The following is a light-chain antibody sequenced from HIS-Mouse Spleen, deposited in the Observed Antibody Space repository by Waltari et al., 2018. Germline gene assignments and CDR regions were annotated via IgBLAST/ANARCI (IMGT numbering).Light chain of an antibody. CDR3: QQSGT. J-gene: IGKJ1*01. V-gene: IGKV1-5*03. Sequence: DIQMTQSPSTLSASVGDRVTITCRASQSISSGLAWYQQKPGKAPKLLTYKASSLESGVPSRFSGSGSGTEFTLTISSLQPDDFATYYCQQSGTFGQGTKVEIK. CDR2: KAS. CDR1: QSISSG.